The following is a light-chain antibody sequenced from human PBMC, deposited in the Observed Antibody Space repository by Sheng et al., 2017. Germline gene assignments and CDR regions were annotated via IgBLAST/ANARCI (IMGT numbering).Light chain of an antibody. CDR2: WAS. CDR3: QQYYGSPPT. J-gene: IGKJ1*01. V-gene: IGKV4-1*01. Sequence: DIVMTQSPDFLPVSLGERATINCKSSQTVLYSFDNKNYLAWYQQKPGQPPKLLIYWASTRQSGVPDRFSGSGSGADFTLTISSLQAEDVAFYYCQQYYGSPPTFGQGTKVEI. CDR1: QTVLYSFDNKNY.